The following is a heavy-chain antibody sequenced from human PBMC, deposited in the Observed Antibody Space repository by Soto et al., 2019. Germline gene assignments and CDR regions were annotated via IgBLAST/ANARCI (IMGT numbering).Heavy chain of an antibody. CDR3: ATRGDDVVVVPAAMGYYFYAMDV. D-gene: IGHD2-2*01. V-gene: IGHV3-23*01. CDR2: ISGVGYTT. Sequence: GGSLRLSCVASGFTFNSRFMSWVRQAPGKGLEWVSSISGVGYTTYYAVSMEGRFTISRDNSKNTLYLQMNSLRADDTAVYYCATRGDDVVVVPAAMGYYFYAMDVWGLGTTVTVSS. CDR1: GFTFNSRF. J-gene: IGHJ6*02.